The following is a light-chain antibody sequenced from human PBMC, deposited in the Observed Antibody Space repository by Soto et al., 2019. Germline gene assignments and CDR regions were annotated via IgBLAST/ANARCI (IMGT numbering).Light chain of an antibody. CDR3: QQRSNWL. CDR2: GAS. V-gene: IGKV3D-20*02. CDR1: QSVSSSY. Sequence: EILLPQSPGTLSLPPAERLTLSCRASQSVSSSYVGWYQQNRRQARRLLMYGASSRATGIPERFGGSGSGTDFTLTISSLEPEDFAVYYCQQRSNWLFGGGTKVDI. J-gene: IGKJ4*01.